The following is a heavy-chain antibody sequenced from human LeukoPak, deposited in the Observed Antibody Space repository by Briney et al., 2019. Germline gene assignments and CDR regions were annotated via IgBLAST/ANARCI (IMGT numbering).Heavy chain of an antibody. CDR3: ARGPPYYDFWSGNNWFDP. D-gene: IGHD3-3*01. V-gene: IGHV4-4*07. Sequence: PSETLSLTCTVSGGSISSYYWSWIRQPAGKGLEWIGRIYTSGSTSYNPSLKSRVTMSVDTSKNQFSLKLSSVTAADTAVYYCARGPPYYDFWSGNNWFDPWGQGTLVTVSS. CDR1: GGSISSYY. CDR2: IYTSGST. J-gene: IGHJ5*02.